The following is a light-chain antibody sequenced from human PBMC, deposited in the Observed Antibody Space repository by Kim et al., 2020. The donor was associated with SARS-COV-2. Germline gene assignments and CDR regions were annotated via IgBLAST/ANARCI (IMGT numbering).Light chain of an antibody. V-gene: IGLV4-69*01. J-gene: IGLJ3*02. CDR2: LNSDGSH. CDR1: SGHSSYT. Sequence: QLVLTQSPSVSASLGASVKLTCTLSSGHSSYTIAWHQQQPEKGPRYLMKLNSDGSHNKGDGIPDRFSGSSSGAARYLTISSLQSEDEADYYCQTWGSGIQVFGGGTQLTVL. CDR3: QTWGSGIQV.